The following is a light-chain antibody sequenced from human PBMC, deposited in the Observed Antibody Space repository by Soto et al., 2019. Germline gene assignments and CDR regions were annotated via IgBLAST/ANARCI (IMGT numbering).Light chain of an antibody. CDR1: NSNIGNNY. CDR2: DNN. J-gene: IGLJ1*01. Sequence: QSVLTQPPSVSAAPGQKVTIPCSGSNSNIGNNYVSWYQQLPGTAPKLLIYDNNKRPSGIPDRFSGSKSGTSATLGITGLQTKDEADYYCATWDSSLSAGGVFGTGTKVTVL. CDR3: ATWDSSLSAGGV. V-gene: IGLV1-51*01.